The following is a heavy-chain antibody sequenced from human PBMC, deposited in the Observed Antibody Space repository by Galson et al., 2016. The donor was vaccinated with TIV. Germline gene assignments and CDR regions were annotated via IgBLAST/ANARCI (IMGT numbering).Heavy chain of an antibody. V-gene: IGHV3-53*05. D-gene: IGHD4/OR15-4a*01. Sequence: SLRLSCAASGVVVSNNYMSWVRQAPGKGLEWIAVLYTNGKTFYAESVKGRFTISIDSSKNIVYLQMNSLRPEDTAFYYCVRQNDYLYYFNYWGQGTLVTVSS. J-gene: IGHJ4*02. CDR2: LYTNGKT. CDR3: VRQNDYLYYFNY. CDR1: GVVVSNNY.